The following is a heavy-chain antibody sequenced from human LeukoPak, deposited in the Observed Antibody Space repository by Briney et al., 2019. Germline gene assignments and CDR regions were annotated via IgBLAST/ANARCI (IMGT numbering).Heavy chain of an antibody. CDR1: GDSISSSSYF. Sequence: SETLSLTCTASGDSISSSSYFWGWIRQPPGKGLEWIGYIYYSGSTNYNPSLKSRVTISVDTSKNQFSLKLSSVTAADTAVYYCARDRIMPDLWGRGTLVTVSS. CDR3: ARDRIMPDL. CDR2: IYYSGST. V-gene: IGHV4-61*01. J-gene: IGHJ2*01. D-gene: IGHD3-16*01.